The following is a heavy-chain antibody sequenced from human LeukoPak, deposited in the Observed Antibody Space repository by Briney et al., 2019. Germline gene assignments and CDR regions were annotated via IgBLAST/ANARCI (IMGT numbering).Heavy chain of an antibody. Sequence: PGGSLRLSCAASGASSGLTFSGFAIHWVRQAPGKGLEWVSFIEHDGSQKSFADSVKGRVTISRDNSANVMYMQLNSLRVEDTAVYYCATGRGLPPHQYLDHWGQGTMVTVSP. CDR2: IEHDGSQK. J-gene: IGHJ4*02. D-gene: IGHD2-21*02. CDR3: ATGRGLPPHQYLDH. V-gene: IGHV3-30*02. CDR1: GASSGLTFSGFA.